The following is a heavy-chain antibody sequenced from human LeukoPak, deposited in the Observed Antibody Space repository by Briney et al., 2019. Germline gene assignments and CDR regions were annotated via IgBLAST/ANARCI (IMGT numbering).Heavy chain of an antibody. D-gene: IGHD3-22*01. CDR2: IHYSGGT. CDR3: AKSYDSSGYYTHFDY. V-gene: IGHV4-59*08. J-gene: IGHJ4*02. Sequence: PSETLSLTCTVSGGPISRYYWSWIRQPPGKGLEWIGYIHYSGGTNYNPSLKSRVTVSVDTSKNHFSLKLSSVTAADTAVYYCAKSYDSSGYYTHFDYWGQGTLVTVSS. CDR1: GGPISRYY.